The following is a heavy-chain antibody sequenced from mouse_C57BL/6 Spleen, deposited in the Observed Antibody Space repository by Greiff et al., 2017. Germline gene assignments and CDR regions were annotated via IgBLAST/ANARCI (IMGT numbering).Heavy chain of an antibody. Sequence: EVQGVESGGGLVKPGGSLKLSCAASGFTFSDYGMHWVRQAPEKGLEWVAYISSGSSTIYYADTVKGRFTISRDNAKNTLFLQMTSLRSEDTAMYYCGRPPYYSNYGQEWDAMDYWGQGTTLTVSS. D-gene: IGHD2-5*01. CDR2: ISSGSSTI. CDR1: GFTFSDYG. CDR3: GRPPYYSNYGQEWDAMDY. V-gene: IGHV5-17*01. J-gene: IGHJ4*01.